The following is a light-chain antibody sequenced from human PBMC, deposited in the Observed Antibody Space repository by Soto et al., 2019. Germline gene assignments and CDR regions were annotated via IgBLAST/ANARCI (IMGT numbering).Light chain of an antibody. CDR1: QSVSSN. CDR2: GAS. Sequence: IALTPSQRTLAVSRCERATLSLRASQSVSSNLAWYQQKPGQAPRLLIYGASTRATGIPDRFSGSGSGTDFTLTISSLESEDSAVYYCEQYGRSPRTFGQGTKVDIK. J-gene: IGKJ1*01. V-gene: IGKV3-20*01. CDR3: EQYGRSPRT.